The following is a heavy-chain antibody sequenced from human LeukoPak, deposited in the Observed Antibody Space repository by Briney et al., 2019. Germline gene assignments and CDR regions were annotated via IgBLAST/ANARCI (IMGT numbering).Heavy chain of an antibody. Sequence: ASVKVSCKASGYTFIGYYIHWVRQAPGQGLEWMGRINPNSGGTNYAQKFQGRVTMTRDTSISTAYMKLSSLRSEDTAVYYCARGRRRIVGATRYWFDPWGQGTLVTVSS. CDR2: INPNSGGT. CDR1: GYTFIGYY. J-gene: IGHJ5*02. D-gene: IGHD1-26*01. V-gene: IGHV1-2*06. CDR3: ARGRRRIVGATRYWFDP.